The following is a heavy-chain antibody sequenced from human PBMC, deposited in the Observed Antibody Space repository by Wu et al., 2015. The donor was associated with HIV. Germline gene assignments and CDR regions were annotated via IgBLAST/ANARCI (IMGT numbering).Heavy chain of an antibody. J-gene: IGHJ3*02. D-gene: IGHD1-14*01. CDR2: INPNSGGT. Sequence: VQSGAEVKKPGASVKVSCKASGYTFTGYYMHWVRQAPGQGLEWMGWINPNSGGTNYAQKFQGRVTMTRDTSISTAYMELSRLRSDDTAVYYCARPISGFTPDAFDIWAKGQWSRLF. CDR3: ARPISGFTPDAFDI. V-gene: IGHV1-2*02. CDR1: GYTFTGYY.